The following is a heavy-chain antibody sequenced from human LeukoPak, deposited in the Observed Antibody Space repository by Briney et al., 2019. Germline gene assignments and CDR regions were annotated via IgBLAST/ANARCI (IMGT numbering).Heavy chain of an antibody. Sequence: ASVKVSCKASGYTFTSYGISWVRQAPGQGLEWMGWISAYNGNTNYAQKLQGRVTMTTDTSTSTAYMELRSLRSDDTAVYYCARVSNTWDFWSGYNDYWGQGTLVTVSS. CDR1: GYTFTSYG. CDR2: ISAYNGNT. J-gene: IGHJ4*02. V-gene: IGHV1-18*01. CDR3: ARVSNTWDFWSGYNDY. D-gene: IGHD3-3*01.